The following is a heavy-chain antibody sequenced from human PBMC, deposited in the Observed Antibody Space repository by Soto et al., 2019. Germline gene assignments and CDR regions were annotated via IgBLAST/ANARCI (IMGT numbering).Heavy chain of an antibody. J-gene: IGHJ4*02. V-gene: IGHV3-23*01. CDR2: ISGSGGST. CDR3: AKDSYSSGWRYYFDY. D-gene: IGHD6-19*01. CDR1: GFTFSSYA. Sequence: GGSLRLSCAASGFTFSSYAMSWVRQAPGKGLEWVSAISGSGGSTYYADSVKGRFTISRDNSKNTLYLQMNSLRAEDTAVYYCAKDSYSSGWRYYFDYWGQGTLVTVSS.